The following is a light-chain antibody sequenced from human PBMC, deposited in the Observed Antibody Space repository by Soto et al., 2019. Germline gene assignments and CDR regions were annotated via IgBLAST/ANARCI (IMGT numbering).Light chain of an antibody. CDR1: QGIRND. CDR2: AAF. Sequence: AIQMTQSPSSLSASVGDRVTITCRASQGIRNDLGWYQQKPGKAPKLLIYAAFSLQSGVPSRFSGSGSGTDFSLTVSSLQPEDFATYYCLQNYDYPYTFGQGTKREIQ. CDR3: LQNYDYPYT. J-gene: IGKJ2*01. V-gene: IGKV1-6*01.